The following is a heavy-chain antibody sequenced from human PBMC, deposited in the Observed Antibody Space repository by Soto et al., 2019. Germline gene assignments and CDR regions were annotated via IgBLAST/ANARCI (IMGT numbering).Heavy chain of an antibody. V-gene: IGHV4-30-4*08. D-gene: IGHD6-19*01. CDR3: ARDSSVPAGTYFDY. CDR2: IYYSGST. CDR1: GGSISGGGDY. Sequence: SETMSLTCSVAGGSISGGGDYCSWIRQPPGKGLEWIGYIYYSGSTYYNPSLKSRVTISVDTSKNQFSLKLSSVTAADTAVYYCARDSSVPAGTYFDYWGQGTLVTVSS. J-gene: IGHJ4*02.